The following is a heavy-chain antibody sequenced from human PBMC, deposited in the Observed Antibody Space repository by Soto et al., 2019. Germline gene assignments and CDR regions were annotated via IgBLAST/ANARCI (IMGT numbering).Heavy chain of an antibody. CDR2: FDPEDGET. J-gene: IGHJ4*02. CDR3: ATDLVVTPGKY. Sequence: AASVKVSCKASGHTFTDFHMYWLRQAPGQRPEWMGGFDPEDGETIYAQKFQGRVTMTEDTSTDTAYMELSSLRSEDTAVYYCATDLVVTPGKYWGQGTLVTVSS. V-gene: IGHV1-24*01. D-gene: IGHD2-21*02. CDR1: GHTFTDFH.